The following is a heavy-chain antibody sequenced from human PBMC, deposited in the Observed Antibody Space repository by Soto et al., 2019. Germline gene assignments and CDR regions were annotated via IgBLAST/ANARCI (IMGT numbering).Heavy chain of an antibody. CDR2: ISGYNGNT. Sequence: ASVKVSCKASGYTFSSHGVSWVRRAPGQGLEWMGWISGYNGNTNYPQKFQGRVTMSTDTSTNTVYMELRSLRSDDTAVYYCASWAGQVRDFGGHYDYWGQGTLVTVSS. V-gene: IGHV1-18*04. D-gene: IGHD4-17*01. CDR1: GYTFSSHG. J-gene: IGHJ4*02. CDR3: ASWAGQVRDFGGHYDY.